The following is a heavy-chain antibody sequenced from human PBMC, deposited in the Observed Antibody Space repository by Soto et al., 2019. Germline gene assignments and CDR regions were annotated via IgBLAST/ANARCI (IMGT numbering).Heavy chain of an antibody. CDR2: IYYSGST. CDR3: ARLKSGCIDY. CDR1: GGSISSSSYY. V-gene: IGHV4-39*01. J-gene: IGHJ4*02. Sequence: PSETLSLTCTVSGGSISSSSYYWGWIRQPPGKGLEWIGSIYYSGSTYYNPSLKSRVTISVDTSKNQFSLKLSSVTAAHTAVYYCARLKSGCIDYWGQGTLVTVSS. D-gene: IGHD6-19*01.